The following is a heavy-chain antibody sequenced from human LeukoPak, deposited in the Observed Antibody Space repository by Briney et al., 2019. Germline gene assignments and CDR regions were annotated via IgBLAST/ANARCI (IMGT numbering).Heavy chain of an antibody. J-gene: IGHJ5*02. D-gene: IGHD2-21*02. CDR2: ISSSGSTI. Sequence: GGSLRLSCAASGFTFSSYEMNWVRQAPGKGLEWVSYISSSGSTIYYADSVKGRFTISRDNAKNSLYLQMNSLRAEDTAVYYCARDALGAYCGGDCDPSWGQGTLVTVSS. CDR1: GFTFSSYE. V-gene: IGHV3-48*03. CDR3: ARDALGAYCGGDCDPS.